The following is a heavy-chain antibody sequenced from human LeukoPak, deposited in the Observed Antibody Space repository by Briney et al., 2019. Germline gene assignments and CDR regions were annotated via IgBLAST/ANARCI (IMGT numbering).Heavy chain of an antibody. CDR2: ISGSGGSR. Sequence: PGGSLRLSCAASGFTFSSYAMSWVRQAPGKGLEWVSAISGSGGSRNYADSVKGRFTLSRDNSKNTLYLQMNSLRAEDTAVYYCAKRADSGSYYAAFDIWGQGTMVTVSS. D-gene: IGHD3-10*01. CDR3: AKRADSGSYYAAFDI. J-gene: IGHJ3*02. V-gene: IGHV3-23*01. CDR1: GFTFSSYA.